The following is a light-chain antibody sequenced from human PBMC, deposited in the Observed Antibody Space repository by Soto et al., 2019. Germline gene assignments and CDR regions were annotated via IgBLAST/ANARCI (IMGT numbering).Light chain of an antibody. Sequence: QSVLTQPPSVSAAPGQKGTISCSGSSSNIGNNYVSWYQQLPGTAPKLLICDNNERPSGIPDRFSGSKSGTSATLGITGLQTGDEADYYCGTWDNSLNAVVFGGGTKLTV. V-gene: IGLV1-51*01. J-gene: IGLJ2*01. CDR1: SSNIGNNY. CDR3: GTWDNSLNAVV. CDR2: DNN.